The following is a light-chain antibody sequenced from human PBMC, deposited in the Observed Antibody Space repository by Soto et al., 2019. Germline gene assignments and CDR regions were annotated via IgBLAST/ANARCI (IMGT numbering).Light chain of an antibody. Sequence: EXVLTQSPATLSLSPGERATLSCRASQSVSSYLAWYQQKPGQAPRLLIYDASNRATGIPARFSGSGSGTDFTLTISSLEPEDFAVYYCQQRSNWSFGQGTRLEIK. J-gene: IGKJ5*01. CDR3: QQRSNWS. V-gene: IGKV3-11*01. CDR1: QSVSSY. CDR2: DAS.